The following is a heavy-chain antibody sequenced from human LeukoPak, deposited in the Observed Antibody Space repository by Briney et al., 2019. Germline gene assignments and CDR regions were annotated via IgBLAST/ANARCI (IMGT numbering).Heavy chain of an antibody. V-gene: IGHV4-31*03. D-gene: IGHD2-2*02. CDR2: IYYSGST. CDR3: ARTYCSSTSCYTGNSHDAFDI. Sequence: KPSETLSLTCTVSGGSISSGGYYWSWIRQHPGKGLEWIGYIYYSGSTYYNPSLKSRVTISVDTSKNQFPLKLSSVTAADTAVYYCARTYCSSTSCYTGNSHDAFDIWGQGTMVTVSS. J-gene: IGHJ3*02. CDR1: GGSISSGGYY.